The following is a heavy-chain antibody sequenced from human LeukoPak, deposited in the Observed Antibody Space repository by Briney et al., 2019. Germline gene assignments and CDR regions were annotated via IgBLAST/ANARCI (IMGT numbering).Heavy chain of an antibody. CDR1: GFTLSTHW. CDR2: ISSSSSTI. J-gene: IGHJ5*02. D-gene: IGHD2-2*01. V-gene: IGHV3-48*04. CDR3: ARGPLVVVPASPFDP. Sequence: GGSLRLSCAASGFTLSTHWMHWVRQAPGKGLEWVSYISSSSSTIYYADSVKGRFTISRDNAKNSLYLQMNSLRAEDTAVYYCARGPLVVVPASPFDPWGQGTLVTVSS.